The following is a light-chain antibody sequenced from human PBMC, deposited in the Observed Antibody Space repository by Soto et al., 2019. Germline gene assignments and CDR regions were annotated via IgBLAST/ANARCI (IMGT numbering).Light chain of an antibody. CDR3: SSYTSSSTGVV. Sequence: QSALTQPASVSGSPGQSITISCTGTSSDVGGYNYVSWYQKHPGKAPKLMIYDVSNRPSGVSNRFSGSKSGNTASLTISGLQAEDEADYYCSSYTSSSTGVVFGGGTKLTVL. CDR2: DVS. V-gene: IGLV2-14*01. CDR1: SSDVGGYNY. J-gene: IGLJ2*01.